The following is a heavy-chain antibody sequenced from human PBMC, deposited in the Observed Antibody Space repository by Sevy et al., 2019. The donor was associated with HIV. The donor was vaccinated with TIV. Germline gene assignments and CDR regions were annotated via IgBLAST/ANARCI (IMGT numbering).Heavy chain of an antibody. CDR2: ISYDGSNK. D-gene: IGHD3-3*01. V-gene: IGHV3-30*18. CDR1: GFTFSSYG. CDR3: AKVKWSGYNHSYGMDV. Sequence: GGSLRLSCAASGFTFSSYGMHWVRQAPGKGLEWVAVISYDGSNKYYADSVKGRFTISRDNSKNTLYLQMNSLRAEDTAVYYCAKVKWSGYNHSYGMDVWGQGTTVTVSS. J-gene: IGHJ6*02.